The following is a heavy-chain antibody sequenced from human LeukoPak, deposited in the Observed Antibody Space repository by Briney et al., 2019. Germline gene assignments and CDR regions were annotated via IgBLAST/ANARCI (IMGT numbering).Heavy chain of an antibody. CDR2: IHASGST. D-gene: IGHD3-3*01. V-gene: IGHV4-61*02. Sequence: SETLSLTCTVSGGSISSGNYYWSWIRQPAGKRLEWIGRIHASGSTNYNPSLKSRVTISVDTSKNQFSLKLSSVTAADTAVYYCARRSSYYDFWSGYYRGYYMDVWGKGTTVTVSS. CDR1: GGSISSGNYY. CDR3: ARRSSYYDFWSGYYRGYYMDV. J-gene: IGHJ6*03.